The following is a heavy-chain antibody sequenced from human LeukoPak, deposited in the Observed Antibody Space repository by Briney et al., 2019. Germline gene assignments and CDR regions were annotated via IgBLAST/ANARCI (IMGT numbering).Heavy chain of an antibody. Sequence: SETLSLTCTVSGGSISSYYWSWIRQPAGKGLEWIGRIYTSGSTNYNPSLKSRVTISVDKSKNQFSLKLSSVTAADTAVYYCARGYCDSSGYYRYGNWFDPWGQGTLVTVSS. CDR3: ARGYCDSSGYYRYGNWFDP. V-gene: IGHV4-4*07. CDR2: IYTSGST. D-gene: IGHD3-22*01. J-gene: IGHJ5*02. CDR1: GGSISSYY.